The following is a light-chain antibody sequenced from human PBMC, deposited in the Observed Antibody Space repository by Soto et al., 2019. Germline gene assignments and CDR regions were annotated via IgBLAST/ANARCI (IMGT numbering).Light chain of an antibody. V-gene: IGLV3-9*01. Sequence: SYELTQPLSVSVALGQTARITWGGSNIGSKNVHWYQQKPGQAPVLGIYNDNSRPSGIPERVSGSNSGSTATLTISRAQAGDEADYYCQVWDTSTALIGGGTQLTVL. CDR3: QVWDTSTAL. J-gene: IGLJ2*01. CDR1: NIGSKN. CDR2: NDN.